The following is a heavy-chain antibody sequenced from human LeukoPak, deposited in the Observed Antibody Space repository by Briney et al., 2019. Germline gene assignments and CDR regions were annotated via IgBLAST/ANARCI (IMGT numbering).Heavy chain of an antibody. Sequence: ASVKVSCKASGYTFTSYYMHWVRQAPGQGLEWMGIINPSGGSTSYAQKFQGRVTMTRDTSTSTVYMELSSLRSEDTAVYYCARATLVNYWHRDIDYYYGMDVWGQGTTVTVPS. D-gene: IGHD2-15*01. CDR3: ARATLVNYWHRDIDYYYGMDV. V-gene: IGHV1-46*01. CDR1: GYTFTSYY. J-gene: IGHJ6*02. CDR2: INPSGGST.